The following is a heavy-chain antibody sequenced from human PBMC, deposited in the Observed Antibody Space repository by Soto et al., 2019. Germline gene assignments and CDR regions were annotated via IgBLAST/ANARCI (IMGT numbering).Heavy chain of an antibody. V-gene: IGHV4-31*03. D-gene: IGHD3-3*01. CDR2: IYYRGST. Sequence: QVQLQESGPGLVKPSQTLSLTCTVSGGSISSGGYYWSWIRQHPGKGLEWIGYIYYRGSTYYNPSLKSRVTIFVDTSKTQFSLKLSAVTAADTAVYYCARDPSNYEFWSCYEGNAFDIWVQGTMVTVSS. J-gene: IGHJ3*02. CDR3: ARDPSNYEFWSCYEGNAFDI. CDR1: GGSISSGGYY.